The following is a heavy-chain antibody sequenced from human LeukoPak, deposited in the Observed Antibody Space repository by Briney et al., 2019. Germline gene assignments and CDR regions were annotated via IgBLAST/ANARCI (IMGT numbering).Heavy chain of an antibody. J-gene: IGHJ4*02. CDR2: IYYSGST. CDR1: GGSISSSSYY. Sequence: PSETLSLTCTVSGGSISSSSYYWGWIRQPPGKGLEWIGSIYYSGSTYYNPSLKSRVTISVDTSKNQFSLKLSSVTAADTAVYYCAREGYCSSTSCYISPRFDYWGQGTLVTVSS. V-gene: IGHV4-39*07. D-gene: IGHD2-2*02. CDR3: AREGYCSSTSCYISPRFDY.